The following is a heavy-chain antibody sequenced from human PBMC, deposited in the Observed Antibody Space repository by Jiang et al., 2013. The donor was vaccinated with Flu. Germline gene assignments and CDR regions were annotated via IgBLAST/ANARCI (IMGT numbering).Heavy chain of an antibody. J-gene: IGHJ4*02. Sequence: DDKRYSPSLKNRLTITKDTSKNQVVLTMTNMDPVDTGTYYCAHKDSFAADYRGFDYWGQGTLVTVSS. V-gene: IGHV2-5*01. CDR3: AHKDSFAADYRGFDY. D-gene: IGHD4-11*01. CDR2: DDK.